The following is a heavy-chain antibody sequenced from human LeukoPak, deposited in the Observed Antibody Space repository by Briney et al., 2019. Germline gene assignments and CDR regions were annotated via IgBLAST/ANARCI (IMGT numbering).Heavy chain of an antibody. J-gene: IGHJ4*02. CDR3: ARQGDYSGYQGFDY. Sequence: SETLSLTCAVSGASIRSTHWWTWLRLPPGKGLEWIGETYHNGNTKYNPSLSSRLIISVDYSKNQFSMKMTSVTAADTAVYYCARQGDYSGYQGFDYWGQGTLVTVSS. CDR2: TYHNGNT. CDR1: GASIRSTHW. V-gene: IGHV4-4*02. D-gene: IGHD5-12*01.